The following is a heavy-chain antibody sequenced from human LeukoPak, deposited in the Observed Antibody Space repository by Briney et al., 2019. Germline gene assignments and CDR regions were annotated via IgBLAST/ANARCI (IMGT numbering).Heavy chain of an antibody. V-gene: IGHV3-33*01. CDR1: GFTFSSYG. Sequence: GGSLRLSCAASGFTFSSYGMHWVRQAPGKGLEWVAVIWYDGSNKYYADSVKGRFTISRDNSKNTLYLQMNSLRAEDTAVYYCARDQTLYYYDSSDAFDIWGQGTTVTVSS. D-gene: IGHD3-22*01. J-gene: IGHJ3*02. CDR3: ARDQTLYYYDSSDAFDI. CDR2: IWYDGSNK.